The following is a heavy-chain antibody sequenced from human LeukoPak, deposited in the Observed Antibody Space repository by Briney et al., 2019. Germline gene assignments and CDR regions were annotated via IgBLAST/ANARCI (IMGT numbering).Heavy chain of an antibody. J-gene: IGHJ4*02. CDR1: GLTFSTSG. CDR2: IGPTGSDR. V-gene: IGHV3-21*06. D-gene: IGHD1-14*01. CDR3: ATETNGRHYDY. Sequence: GGSLRLSCTASGLTFSTSGFNWVRQAPGKGLEWVASIGPTGSDRYHADSNKGRCTISRDNANNSLSLKMYSLRAEDTAVYYCATETNGRHYDYWGQGTLLTVSS.